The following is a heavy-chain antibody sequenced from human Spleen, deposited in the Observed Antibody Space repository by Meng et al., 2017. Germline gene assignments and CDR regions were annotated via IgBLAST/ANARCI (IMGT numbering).Heavy chain of an antibody. J-gene: IGHJ4*02. Sequence: QVQLQQWGAGLLKPSETLSLTCAVYGGSFSDYYWSWIRQPPGKGLEWIGEINHSGSTNYNPSLERRATISVDTSQNNLSLKLSSVTAADSAVYYCARGPTTMAHDFDYWGQGTLVTVSS. D-gene: IGHD4-11*01. CDR1: GGSFSDYY. CDR3: ARGPTTMAHDFDY. V-gene: IGHV4-34*01. CDR2: INHSGST.